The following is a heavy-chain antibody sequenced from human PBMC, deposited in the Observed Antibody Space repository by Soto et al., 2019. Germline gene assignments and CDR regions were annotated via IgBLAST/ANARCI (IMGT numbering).Heavy chain of an antibody. Sequence: PSATLSLTCTVSGGSISSSSYYLGWIRQPPGKGLEWIGEIYHSGSTNYNPSLESRVTISVDTSKNQFSLKLSSVTAADTAVYYCARVWVGDRIAARPNYYGMDVWGQGTTVTVSS. CDR2: IYHSGST. CDR1: GGSISSSSYY. J-gene: IGHJ6*02. CDR3: ARVWVGDRIAARPNYYGMDV. D-gene: IGHD6-6*01. V-gene: IGHV4-39*07.